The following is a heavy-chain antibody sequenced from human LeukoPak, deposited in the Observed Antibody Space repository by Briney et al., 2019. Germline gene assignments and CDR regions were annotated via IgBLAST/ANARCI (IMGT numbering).Heavy chain of an antibody. Sequence: PGGSLRLSCAASGFIFSTYSMNWVRQAPGKGLEWVSYISSSSSAIYYADSVKGRFTISRDNAKNSLYLQMNSLRDEDTAVYYCARPSSGYFDYWGQGTLVTVSS. CDR3: ARPSSGYFDY. V-gene: IGHV3-48*02. J-gene: IGHJ4*02. CDR1: GFIFSTYS. CDR2: ISSSSSAI. D-gene: IGHD6-25*01.